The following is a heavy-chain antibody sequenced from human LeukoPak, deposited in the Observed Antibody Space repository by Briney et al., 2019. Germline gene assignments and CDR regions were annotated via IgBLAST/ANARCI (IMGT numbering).Heavy chain of an antibody. J-gene: IGHJ4*02. Sequence: GGSLRLSCEVSRFPFSSHAMSWVRQAPGRGLEWVSCISISGDRTYYADSVQGRFTISRDNSKNTVFLHMDSLRVDDTAVYYCANEEVPNDYWGQGTLVTVSS. D-gene: IGHD4/OR15-4a*01. CDR3: ANEEVPNDY. V-gene: IGHV3-23*01. CDR1: RFPFSSHA. CDR2: ISISGDRT.